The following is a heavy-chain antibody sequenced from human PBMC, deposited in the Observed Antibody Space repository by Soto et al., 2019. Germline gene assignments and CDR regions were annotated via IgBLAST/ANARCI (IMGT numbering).Heavy chain of an antibody. J-gene: IGHJ5*02. Sequence: SETLSLPCAVYGGSFSGYYWSWILQPPGKGLEWIGEINHSGSTNYNPSLKSRVTISVDTSKNQFSLKLSSVTAADTAVYYCARGRIAARGYWFDPWGQGTLVTVSS. CDR3: ARGRIAARGYWFDP. CDR2: INHSGST. D-gene: IGHD6-13*01. CDR1: GGSFSGYY. V-gene: IGHV4-34*01.